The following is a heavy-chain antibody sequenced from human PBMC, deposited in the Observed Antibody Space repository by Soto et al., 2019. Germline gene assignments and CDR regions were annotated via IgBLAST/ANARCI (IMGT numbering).Heavy chain of an antibody. D-gene: IGHD6-13*01. CDR2: IYHSGST. V-gene: IGHV4-4*02. Sequence: SETLSLTCAVSSGSISSSNWWSWVRQPPGKGLEWIGEIYHSGSTNYNPSLKSRVTISVDKSKNQFSLKLSPVTAADTAVYYCAKAGEYSSSWSYYYYYYYMDVWGKGTTVTVSS. J-gene: IGHJ6*03. CDR3: AKAGEYSSSWSYYYYYYYMDV. CDR1: SGSISSSNW.